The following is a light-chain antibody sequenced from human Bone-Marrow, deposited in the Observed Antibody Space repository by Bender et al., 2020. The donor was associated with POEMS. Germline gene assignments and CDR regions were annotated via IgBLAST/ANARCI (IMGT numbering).Light chain of an antibody. Sequence: QSVLTQPPSVSGAPGQRVTISCTGSSSNVGAGYDVHWYQQLLPGTAPKLLIYGNNNRPSGVPDRFSGSKSGTSASLAITGLQAEDEADYYCQSYDISLSGYVLFGGGTRLTVL. CDR3: QSYDISLSGYVL. CDR2: GNN. CDR1: SSNVGAGYD. V-gene: IGLV1-40*01. J-gene: IGLJ2*01.